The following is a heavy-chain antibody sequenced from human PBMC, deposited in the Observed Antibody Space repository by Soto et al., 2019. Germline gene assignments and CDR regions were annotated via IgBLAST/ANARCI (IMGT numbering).Heavy chain of an antibody. CDR1: GDSVSSNDAV. Sequence: QVQLQQSGPGLVKPSQTLSLTCAISGDSVSSNDAVWNWIRQSPSRGLEWLGRTYYRSIWQTESPXSXNXXMTINPHTSKNQFSLQLNSVTPEDTAMYYCARLVGNSWLDHWGQGTLVTVSA. CDR3: ARLVGNSWLDH. CDR2: TYYRSIWQT. J-gene: IGHJ1*01. V-gene: IGHV6-1*01. D-gene: IGHD6-13*01.